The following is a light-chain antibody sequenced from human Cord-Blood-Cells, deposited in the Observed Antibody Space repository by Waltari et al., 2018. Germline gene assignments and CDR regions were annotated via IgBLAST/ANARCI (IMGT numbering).Light chain of an antibody. CDR3: SSYAGSNNWV. CDR1: SSDVGGYNY. V-gene: IGLV2-8*01. CDR2: EVS. J-gene: IGLJ3*02. Sequence: QSALTQPPSASGSPGQSVTISCTGTSSDVGGYNYVSWYQQHPGKAPKLMIYEVSKRPSWFPDRFSGSKSGNTASLTVSGLQAEDEADYYCSSYAGSNNWVFGGGTKLTGL.